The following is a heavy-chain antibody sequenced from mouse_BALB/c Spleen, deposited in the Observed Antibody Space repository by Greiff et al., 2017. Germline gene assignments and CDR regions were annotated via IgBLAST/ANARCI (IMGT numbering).Heavy chain of an antibody. Sequence: VQLQQSGAELVKPGASVKLSCKASGYTFTSYYMYWVKQRPGQGLEWIGEIDPSNGGTNFNEKFKSKATLTVDKSSSTAYMQLSSLTSEDSAVYYCTRGDGYYFDYWGQGTTLTVSS. CDR2: IDPSNGGT. CDR1: GYTFTSYY. V-gene: IGHV1S81*02. D-gene: IGHD2-3*01. CDR3: TRGDGYYFDY. J-gene: IGHJ2*01.